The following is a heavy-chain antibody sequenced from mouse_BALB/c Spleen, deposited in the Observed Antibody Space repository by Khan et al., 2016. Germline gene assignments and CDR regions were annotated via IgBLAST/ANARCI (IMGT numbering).Heavy chain of an antibody. Sequence: QIQLVQSGPELKKPGETVRISCKASGYTFTTAGMQWVQKMPGKGLKWIGWINTHSGVPKYAEDFKGRFAFSSETSASTAYLQIRNLKNEDTATYFCARPVGNYGYFDYWGQGTTLTVSS. CDR1: GYTFTTAG. D-gene: IGHD2-1*01. CDR3: ARPVGNYGYFDY. V-gene: IGHV9-4*02. CDR2: INTHSGVP. J-gene: IGHJ2*01.